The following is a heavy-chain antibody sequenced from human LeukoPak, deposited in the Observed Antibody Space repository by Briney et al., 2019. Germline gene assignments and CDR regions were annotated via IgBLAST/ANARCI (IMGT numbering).Heavy chain of an antibody. J-gene: IGHJ4*02. D-gene: IGHD6-13*01. CDR2: IKQEGSEK. V-gene: IGHV3-7*01. CDR3: ARGGFTSSWYWVY. CDR1: GFTFSSFW. Sequence: PGGSLRLSCAASGFTFSSFWMTWVRQAPGKGLEWVATIKQEGSEKYYVDSVKGRFTISRDDAMNSLFLQVNSLRAEDTAVYYCARGGFTSSWYWVYWGQGTLVTVSS.